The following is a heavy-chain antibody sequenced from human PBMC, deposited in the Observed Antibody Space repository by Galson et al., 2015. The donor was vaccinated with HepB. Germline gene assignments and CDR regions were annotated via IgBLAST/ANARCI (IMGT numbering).Heavy chain of an antibody. Sequence: PALVKPTQTLTLTCTFSGFSLSTSGVRVGWIRQPPGKALEWLALIYWDDDKRYSPSLKSRLTITKDTSKNQVVLTMANMDPVDTATYYCAHRTSIRAFDYWGQGTLVTVSS. CDR3: AHRTSIRAFDY. CDR1: GFSLSTSGVR. CDR2: IYWDDDK. J-gene: IGHJ4*02. D-gene: IGHD4-17*01. V-gene: IGHV2-5*02.